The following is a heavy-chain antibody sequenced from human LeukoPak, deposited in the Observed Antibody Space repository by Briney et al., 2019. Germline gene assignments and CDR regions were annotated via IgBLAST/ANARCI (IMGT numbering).Heavy chain of an antibody. CDR1: GGSISSGDYY. CDR3: ARTANTAARAPFDN. Sequence: SETLSLTCTVSGGSISSGDYYWSWIRQPPGKGLEWIGYVYYSGSTDYNPSLKSRVTISVDTSMSQVSLKLSSVTAADTAVYYCARTANTAARAPFDNWGQGTLVTVSS. D-gene: IGHD6-25*01. CDR2: VYYSGST. V-gene: IGHV4-61*08. J-gene: IGHJ4*02.